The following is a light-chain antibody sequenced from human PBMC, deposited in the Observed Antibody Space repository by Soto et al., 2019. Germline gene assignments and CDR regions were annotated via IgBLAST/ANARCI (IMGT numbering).Light chain of an antibody. CDR2: GNS. CDR3: QSFDSSLGAYV. V-gene: IGLV1-40*01. Sequence: QTVLTQPPSVSGAPGQRVTISCTWSSSNIGAGYDVHWYQQLPGTAPKLLIYGNSNRPSGVPDRFSGSKSGTSASLAITGLQAEDEADYYCQSFDSSLGAYVFGTGTKVTVL. J-gene: IGLJ1*01. CDR1: SSNIGAGYD.